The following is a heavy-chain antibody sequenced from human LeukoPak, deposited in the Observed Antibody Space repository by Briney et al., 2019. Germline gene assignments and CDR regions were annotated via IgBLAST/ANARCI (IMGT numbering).Heavy chain of an antibody. CDR1: GFTFSSYG. D-gene: IGHD6-6*01. CDR3: AKSPGKARSSIDY. Sequence: GGSLRLSCAASGFTFSSYGMHWVRQAPGKGLEWVAVISYDGSNKYYADSVKGRFTISRDNSKNTLYLQMNSLRAEDTAVYYCAKSPGKARSSIDYWGQGTLVTVSS. CDR2: ISYDGSNK. J-gene: IGHJ4*02. V-gene: IGHV3-30*18.